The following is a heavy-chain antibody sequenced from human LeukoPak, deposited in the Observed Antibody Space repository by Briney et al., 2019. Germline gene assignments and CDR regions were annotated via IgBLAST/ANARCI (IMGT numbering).Heavy chain of an antibody. CDR3: VKGELLWVGELNPDAFDI. CDR1: GFTFSSYA. CDR2: ISSNGGST. D-gene: IGHD3-10*01. V-gene: IGHV3-64D*06. Sequence: GGSLRLSCSASGFTFSSYAMHWVRQAPGEGLEYVSAISSNGGSTYYADSVKGRSTISRDNSKNTLYLQMSRLRAEDTAVYYCVKGELLWVGELNPDAFDIWGQGTMVTVSS. J-gene: IGHJ3*02.